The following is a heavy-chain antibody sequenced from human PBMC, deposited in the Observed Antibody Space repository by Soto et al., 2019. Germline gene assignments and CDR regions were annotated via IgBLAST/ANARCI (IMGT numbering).Heavy chain of an antibody. Sequence: QVQLVQSGAEVKKPGSSVKVSCKASGGTFSSYTISWVRQAPGQGLEWMGRIIPILGIAKYAQKFQGRVTITADKSTRTAYMELSSMRSEDTAVYYCARGLHYDSISLADYWGQGTLVTVSS. CDR3: ARGLHYDSISLADY. CDR1: GGTFSSYT. V-gene: IGHV1-69*02. CDR2: IIPILGIA. J-gene: IGHJ4*02. D-gene: IGHD3-22*01.